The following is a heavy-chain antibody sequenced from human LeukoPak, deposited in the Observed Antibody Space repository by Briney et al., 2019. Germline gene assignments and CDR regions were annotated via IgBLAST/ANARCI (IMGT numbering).Heavy chain of an antibody. V-gene: IGHV1-8*01. CDR3: SRGGPVAGTHKYFQH. D-gene: IGHD6-19*01. CDR2: MNPNNGNT. Sequence: SVKVSCKASGYTFTSYDINWVQQATGQGLEWMGWMNPNNGNTDYAQTFQGRVTLTRNTSISTAYMELSSLRSEDTAVYYCSRGGPVAGTHKYFQHWGQGTLVTVSS. CDR1: GYTFTSYD. J-gene: IGHJ1*01.